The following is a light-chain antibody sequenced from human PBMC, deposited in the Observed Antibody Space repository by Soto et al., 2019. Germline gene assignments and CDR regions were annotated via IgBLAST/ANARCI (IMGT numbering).Light chain of an antibody. J-gene: IGKJ4*01. CDR1: QSILYRANNKKY. Sequence: DIVMTQSPYSLAVSLGERATINCKYSQSILYRANNKKYLAWYQQKTGQPPKLLIYWASTRESGVPDRFSGSGSGTDFTLTISSLQAEDVAVYYCQQYYSTHSLTFGGGTKVDIK. CDR2: WAS. CDR3: QQYYSTHSLT. V-gene: IGKV4-1*01.